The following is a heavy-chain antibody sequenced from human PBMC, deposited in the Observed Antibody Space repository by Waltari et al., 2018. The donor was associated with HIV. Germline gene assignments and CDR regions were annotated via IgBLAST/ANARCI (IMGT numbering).Heavy chain of an antibody. CDR1: GYTFTSYD. D-gene: IGHD6-6*01. CDR2: MNPNSGNT. CDR3: ARMRGYSRSPYNWYFDL. V-gene: IGHV1-8*01. Sequence: QVQLVQSGAEVKKPGASVKVSCKASGYTFTSYDINWVRQAAGQGLEWMGLMNPNSGNTGYAQKFQGRLSMTRDTSIGTAYMELSSLESEDTSVYYCARMRGYSRSPYNWYFDLWGRGTLVTVSS. J-gene: IGHJ2*01.